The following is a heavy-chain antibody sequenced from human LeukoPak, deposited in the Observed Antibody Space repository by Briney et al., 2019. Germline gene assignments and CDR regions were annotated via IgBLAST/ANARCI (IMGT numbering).Heavy chain of an antibody. Sequence: ASVKVSCKASGYIFTSYYMHWVRQAPGQGLEWMGIINPSGGSTSYAQKFQGRVTMTRDTSTSTVYMELSSLRSEDTAVYYCARTYYDSSGYGPDNGIYFDYWGQGTLVTVSS. CDR1: GYIFTSYY. CDR2: INPSGGST. V-gene: IGHV1-46*01. CDR3: ARTYYDSSGYGPDNGIYFDY. J-gene: IGHJ4*02. D-gene: IGHD3-22*01.